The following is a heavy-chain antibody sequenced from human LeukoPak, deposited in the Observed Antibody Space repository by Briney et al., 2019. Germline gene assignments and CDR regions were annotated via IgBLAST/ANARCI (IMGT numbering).Heavy chain of an antibody. CDR2: IIPIFGTA. J-gene: IGHJ6*03. CDR1: GGTFSSYA. Sequence: SVKVSCKASGGTFSSYAISWVRQAPGQGLEWMGGIIPIFGTANYAQKFQGRVTITTDESTSTAYMELSSLRSEDTAVYYCARVFPTAYSGSYNYMDVWGKGTTVTVSS. V-gene: IGHV1-69*05. CDR3: ARVFPTAYSGSYNYMDV. D-gene: IGHD1-26*01.